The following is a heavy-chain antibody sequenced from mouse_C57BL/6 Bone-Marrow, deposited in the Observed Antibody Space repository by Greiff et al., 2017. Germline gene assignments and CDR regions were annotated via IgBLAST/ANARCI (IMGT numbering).Heavy chain of an antibody. CDR3: AKLDGSSY. V-gene: IGHV2-4*01. D-gene: IGHD1-1*01. J-gene: IGHJ2*01. CDR1: GFSLTSSG. CDR2: IWSGGST. Sequence: VKLQESGPGLVQPSQSLSITCTVSGFSLTSSGVHWVRQPPGKGLEWLGVIWSGGSTDYNAAFISRLSISKDNSKSQVFFKMNSLQADDTAIYYSAKLDGSSYWGQGATLTVSS.